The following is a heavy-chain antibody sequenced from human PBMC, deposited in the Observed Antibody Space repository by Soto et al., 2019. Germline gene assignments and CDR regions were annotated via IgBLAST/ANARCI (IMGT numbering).Heavy chain of an antibody. D-gene: IGHD6-6*01. CDR2: IGTAGDT. CDR1: GFTFSSYD. Sequence: EVQLVESGVGLVQPGGSLRLSCAASGFTFSSYDMHWVRQATGKGLEWVSAIGTAGDTYYPGSVKGRFTISRENAKNSLYLQMNSLRAEDTAVYYCARGDSSSPPAYYYYGMDVWGQGTTVTVSS. CDR3: ARGDSSSPPAYYYYGMDV. V-gene: IGHV3-13*01. J-gene: IGHJ6*02.